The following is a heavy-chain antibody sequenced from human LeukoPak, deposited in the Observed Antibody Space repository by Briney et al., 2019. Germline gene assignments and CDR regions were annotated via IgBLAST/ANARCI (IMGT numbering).Heavy chain of an antibody. J-gene: IGHJ4*02. CDR3: ARDVEVATTSNPPFDY. CDR1: GFTFSSYA. D-gene: IGHD5-24*01. V-gene: IGHV3-30-3*01. Sequence: GGSLRLSCAASGFTFSSYAMHWVRQAPGKGLEWVAVISYDGSNKYYADSVKGRFTISRDNSKNTLYLQMNSLRAEDTAVYYCARDVEVATTSNPPFDYWGQGTLVTVSS. CDR2: ISYDGSNK.